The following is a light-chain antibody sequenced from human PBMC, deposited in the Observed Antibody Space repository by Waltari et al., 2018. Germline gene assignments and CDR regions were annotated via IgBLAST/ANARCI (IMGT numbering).Light chain of an antibody. CDR1: QSVRSN. J-gene: IGKJ1*01. V-gene: IGKV3-15*01. CDR3: QQYNNWPWGT. Sequence: EIVITQSPATLSVSPGERATLSCRASQSVRSNLAWYQQKPGQAPRLLIYGASTRATGIPARVSGSGSGTEFTLTISSLQSEDFAVYYCQQYNNWPWGTFGQGTKVEVK. CDR2: GAS.